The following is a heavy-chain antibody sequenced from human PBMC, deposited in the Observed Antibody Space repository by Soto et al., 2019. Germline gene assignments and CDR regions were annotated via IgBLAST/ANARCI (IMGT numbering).Heavy chain of an antibody. CDR2: ISTTSGNT. J-gene: IGHJ4*02. Sequence: QIQMVQSGAEVKQPGASVKISCKTSGYTFSSYSINWVRQAPGQGLERMAWISTTSGNTHYAERVQGRVTVTLDKSARTAFMEMWGLTSDDTAVYFCARDNGYYDFWGQGTLVTVSS. D-gene: IGHD2-8*01. CDR1: GYTFSSYS. V-gene: IGHV1-18*01. CDR3: ARDNGYYDF.